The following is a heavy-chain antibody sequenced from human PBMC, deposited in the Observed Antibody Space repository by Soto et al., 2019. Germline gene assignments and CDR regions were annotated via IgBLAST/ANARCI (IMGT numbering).Heavy chain of an antibody. V-gene: IGHV1-18*01. J-gene: IGHJ6*02. CDR1: GYTFTSYG. CDR3: AGVRGGSYSDGMDV. Sequence: QVQLVQSGAEVRKPGASVKVSCEASGYTFTSYGISWVRQAPGQGLEWMGWISADNGNTHYAQKFQGRVTMTTDTTTSTGYVELRSLRSDDTAVYYCAGVRGGSYSDGMDVWGQGTTVTVSS. D-gene: IGHD1-26*01. CDR2: ISADNGNT.